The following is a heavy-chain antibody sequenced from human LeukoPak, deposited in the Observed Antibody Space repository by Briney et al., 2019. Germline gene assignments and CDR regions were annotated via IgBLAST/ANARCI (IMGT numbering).Heavy chain of an antibody. Sequence: ASVKVSCKASGYTFTSYYMYWVRQAPGLGLEWMGMINPSGGSTSYAQKFQGRVTMTRDTSTSTVYMELSSLRSEDTAVYYCARLLGLPFDYWGQGTLVTVSS. J-gene: IGHJ4*02. CDR3: ARLLGLPFDY. V-gene: IGHV1-46*01. CDR2: INPSGGST. CDR1: GYTFTSYY.